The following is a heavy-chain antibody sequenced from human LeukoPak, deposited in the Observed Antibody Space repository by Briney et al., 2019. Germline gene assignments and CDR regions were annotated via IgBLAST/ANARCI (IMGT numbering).Heavy chain of an antibody. Sequence: SETLSLTCTVSGGSISSYYWSWIRQPPGKGLEWIGYIYYSGSTNYNPSLKSRATISVDTSKNQFSLKLSSVTAADTAVYYCARTLNPYSSSWAYYFDYWGQGTLVTVSS. CDR1: GGSISSYY. J-gene: IGHJ4*02. D-gene: IGHD6-13*01. CDR3: ARTLNPYSSSWAYYFDY. CDR2: IYYSGST. V-gene: IGHV4-59*01.